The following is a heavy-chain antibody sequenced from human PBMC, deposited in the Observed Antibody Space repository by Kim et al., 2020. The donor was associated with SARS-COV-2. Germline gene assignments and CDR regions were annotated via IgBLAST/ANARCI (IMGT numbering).Heavy chain of an antibody. CDR2: NIPIFGTA. V-gene: IGHV1-69*13. CDR3: ARKGVGFGAYYFDY. CDR1: GGTFSSYA. J-gene: IGHJ4*02. Sequence: SVKVSCKASGGTFSSYAISWVRQAPGQGLEWMGGNIPIFGTANYAQKFQGRVTITADESTSTAYMELSSLISEDTAVYYCARKGVGFGAYYFDYWGQGTLVTVSS. D-gene: IGHD3-10*01.